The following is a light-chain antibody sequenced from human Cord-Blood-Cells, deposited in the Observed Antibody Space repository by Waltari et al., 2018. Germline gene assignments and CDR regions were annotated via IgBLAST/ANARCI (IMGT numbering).Light chain of an antibody. CDR2: AAS. J-gene: IGKJ5*01. CDR1: QSISSY. CDR3: QQSYSTPIT. Sequence: IHMTQSPSPLPASVGDRVPITCRASQSISSYLNWYQQKPGKAPKLLIYAASSLQSGVPSRFSGSGSGTDFTLTISSLQPEDFATYYCQQSYSTPITFGQGTRLEIK. V-gene: IGKV1-39*01.